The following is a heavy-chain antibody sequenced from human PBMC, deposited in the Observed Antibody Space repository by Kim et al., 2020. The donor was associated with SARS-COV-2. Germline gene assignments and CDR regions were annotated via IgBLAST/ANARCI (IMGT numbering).Heavy chain of an antibody. V-gene: IGHV3-23*01. CDR1: GFTSSNYA. Sequence: GGSLRLSCAASGFTSSNYAVSWVRQAPGKRPEWVSAVGSDGREHYADAVRGRSTISRDTSKNTVYLQVDSLRADDPAVYYCAGEGPTPYFDYWGQGALVTVSS. CDR3: AGEGPTPYFDY. D-gene: IGHD4-17*01. CDR2: VGSDGRE. J-gene: IGHJ4*02.